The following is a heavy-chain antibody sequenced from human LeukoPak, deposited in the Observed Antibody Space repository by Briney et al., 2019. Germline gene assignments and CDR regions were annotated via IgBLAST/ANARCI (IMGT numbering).Heavy chain of an antibody. CDR1: GFTFDDYA. V-gene: IGHV3-9*03. CDR2: ISWNSGSI. Sequence: GGSLRLSCAASGFTFDDYAMHWVRHAPGKGLEWVSGISWNSGSIGYADSVKGRFTISRDNAKNSLYLQMNSLRAEDMALYYCARRAGAYSHPYDYWGQGTLVTVSS. D-gene: IGHD4/OR15-4a*01. J-gene: IGHJ4*02. CDR3: ARRAGAYSHPYDY.